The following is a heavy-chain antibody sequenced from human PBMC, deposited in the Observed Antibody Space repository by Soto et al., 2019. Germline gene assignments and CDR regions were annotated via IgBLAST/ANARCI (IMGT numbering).Heavy chain of an antibody. J-gene: IGHJ4*02. CDR2: IGTAGDT. V-gene: IGHV3-13*01. Sequence: GGSLRLSCAASGFTFSSYDMHWVRQATGKGLEWVSAIGTAGDTYYPGSVKGRFTISRENAKNSLYLQMNSLRAGDTAVYYCARFGSLAEFDYWGQGTLVTVSS. CDR1: GFTFSSYD. CDR3: ARFGSLAEFDY. D-gene: IGHD3-16*01.